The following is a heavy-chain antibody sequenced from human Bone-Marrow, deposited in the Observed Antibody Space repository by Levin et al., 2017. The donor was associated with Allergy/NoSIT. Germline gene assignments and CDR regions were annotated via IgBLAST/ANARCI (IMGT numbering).Heavy chain of an antibody. J-gene: IGHJ4*02. V-gene: IGHV3-53*01. Sequence: PGESLKISCAASGFIVSNNYMSWVRQAPGKGLEWVSSIYYGGSTYYADSVKGRFTISRDNSKNTLYLQMNSLRAEDTAVYYCARSQDSSKSHDYWGQGTLVTVSS. CDR1: GFIVSNNY. CDR3: ARSQDSSKSHDY. D-gene: IGHD6-13*01. CDR2: IYYGGST.